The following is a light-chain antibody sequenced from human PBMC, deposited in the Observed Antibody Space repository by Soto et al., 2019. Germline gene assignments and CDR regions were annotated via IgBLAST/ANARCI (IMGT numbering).Light chain of an antibody. CDR2: EVN. J-gene: IGLJ1*01. V-gene: IGLV2-23*02. CDR1: GGDIGNYNL. Sequence: QSVLTQPASVSGSPGQSITIPCTGTGGDIGNYNLVSWYRQNPGEAPKLIIYEVNKRPSGISSRLSGSKSGYTAFLTISGLQAEDEADYHCCSYAGSHSYMFGSGTKVTVL. CDR3: CSYAGSHSYM.